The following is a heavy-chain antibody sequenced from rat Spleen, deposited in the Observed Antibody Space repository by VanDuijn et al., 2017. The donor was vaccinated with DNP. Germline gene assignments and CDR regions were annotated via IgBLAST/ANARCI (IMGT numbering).Heavy chain of an antibody. CDR2: ITTSGGNT. CDR1: GFTFSTFW. D-gene: IGHD1-12*02. Sequence: EVQLVESGGDLVQPGRSLKLSCVASGFTFSTFWMTWIRQVPGKGLEWVASITTSGGNTSYPDSVKGRFTISRDDAKNTLSLQMNSLRSEDTATYYCARVGDLHDGGDGDVLDVWGQGTSVTVSS. CDR3: ARVGDLHDGGDGDVLDV. J-gene: IGHJ4*01. V-gene: IGHV5-31*01.